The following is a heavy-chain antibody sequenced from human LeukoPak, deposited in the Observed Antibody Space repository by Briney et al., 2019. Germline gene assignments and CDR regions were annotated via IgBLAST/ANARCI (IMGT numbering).Heavy chain of an antibody. CDR1: GDSVSSPSFF. CDR3: ASRYGDYVRGWFDP. D-gene: IGHD4-17*01. Sequence: ASETLSLTCTVSGDSVSSPSFFWSWIRQPPGKGLEWTGHIYYTGSTKYNPSLKSRITMSIDKSKNQFSLILSSVTAADTAVYYCASRYGDYVRGWFDPWGQGTLVTVSS. J-gene: IGHJ5*02. CDR2: IYYTGST. V-gene: IGHV4-61*01.